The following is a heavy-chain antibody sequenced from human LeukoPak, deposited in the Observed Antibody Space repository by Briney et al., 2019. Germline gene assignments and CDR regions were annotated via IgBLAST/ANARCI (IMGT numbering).Heavy chain of an antibody. J-gene: IGHJ6*02. Sequence: GGSLRLSCAASGFTFSSYWMHWVRQAPGKGLVWVSRFSSDGISTSYADSVKGRFTISRDNAKNTLYLQMNSLRAEDTAVYYCARDWLRRYGMDVWGQGTTVTVSS. D-gene: IGHD5-12*01. CDR2: FSSDGIST. CDR3: ARDWLRRYGMDV. CDR1: GFTFSSYW. V-gene: IGHV3-74*01.